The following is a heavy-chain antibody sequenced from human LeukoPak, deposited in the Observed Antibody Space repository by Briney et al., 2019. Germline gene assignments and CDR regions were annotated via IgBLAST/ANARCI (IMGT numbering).Heavy chain of an antibody. Sequence: SETLSLTCAVYGGSFSGYYWSWIRPPPGKGLEWIGEINHSGSTNYNPSLKSRVTISVDTSKNQFSLKLSSVTAADTAVYYCARGNDYGGNAEAFDIWGQGTMVTVSS. CDR2: INHSGST. V-gene: IGHV4-34*01. CDR3: ARGNDYGGNAEAFDI. CDR1: GGSFSGYY. J-gene: IGHJ3*02. D-gene: IGHD4-23*01.